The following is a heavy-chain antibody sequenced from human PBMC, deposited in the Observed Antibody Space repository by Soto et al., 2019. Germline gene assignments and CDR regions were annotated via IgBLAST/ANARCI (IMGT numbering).Heavy chain of an antibody. Sequence: QVQLKDPGPGLWKPSQTLSLPAIFSGASFSSGVYYWTWIRQHPGKGLEWIGYIYYSGSTYYNPSLKSRVTISVDTSKNQFSLKLSSVTAADTAVYYCAREPLTWGQGTLVTVSS. CDR1: GASFSSGVYY. V-gene: IGHV4-31*03. CDR2: IYYSGST. CDR3: AREPLT. J-gene: IGHJ4*02.